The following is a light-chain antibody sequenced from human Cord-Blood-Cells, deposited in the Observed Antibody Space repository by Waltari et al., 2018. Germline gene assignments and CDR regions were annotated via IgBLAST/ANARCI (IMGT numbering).Light chain of an antibody. Sequence: EIVLTHSPAILSLFPGERATLSCRASQSVSSYLAWYQQKPGQAPRLPIYDASNRATGIPARFSGSGSGTDFTLTISSLEPEDFAVYYCQQRSNWPPEITFGQGTRLEIK. V-gene: IGKV3-11*01. CDR3: QQRSNWPPEIT. CDR1: QSVSSY. CDR2: DAS. J-gene: IGKJ5*01.